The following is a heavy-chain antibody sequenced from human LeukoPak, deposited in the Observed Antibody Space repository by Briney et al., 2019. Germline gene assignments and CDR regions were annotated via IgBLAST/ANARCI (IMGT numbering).Heavy chain of an antibody. CDR3: AEVALGATGY. CDR2: ISSSSSYI. D-gene: IGHD1-26*01. V-gene: IGHV3-21*01. CDR1: GFTFSSYS. Sequence: PGGSLRLSCAASGFTFSSYSMNWVRQAPGKGLEWVSSISSSSSYIYYADSVKGRFTISRDNSKNTLYLQMNSLRAEDTAVYYCAEVALGATGYWGQGTLVTVSS. J-gene: IGHJ4*02.